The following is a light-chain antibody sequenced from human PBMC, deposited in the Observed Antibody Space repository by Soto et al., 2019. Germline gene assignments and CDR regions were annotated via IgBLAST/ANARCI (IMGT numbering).Light chain of an antibody. CDR3: QQTHSTPVT. J-gene: IGKJ5*01. CDR1: QSVGSN. V-gene: IGKV1-39*01. Sequence: MTQSPATLSVSPGERATLSCRASQSVGSNLAWYQQKPGKAPKLLIYAASSVQSGVPLRFSGSGSGTDFTLTISSLQPEDFATYYCQQTHSTPVTFGQGTRLEV. CDR2: AAS.